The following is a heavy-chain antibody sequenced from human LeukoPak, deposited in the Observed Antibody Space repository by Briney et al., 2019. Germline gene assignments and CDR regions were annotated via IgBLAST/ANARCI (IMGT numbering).Heavy chain of an antibody. J-gene: IGHJ1*01. CDR1: GFTFSSYA. D-gene: IGHD6-13*01. Sequence: AGGSLRLSCAASGFTFSSYAMHWVRQAPGKGLEWVAVISYDGSNKYYADSVKGRFTISRDNAKNSLYLQMNSLRAEDTAVYYCARTAAGTSQHEYFQHWGQGTLVTVSS. V-gene: IGHV3-30-3*01. CDR3: ARTAAGTSQHEYFQH. CDR2: ISYDGSNK.